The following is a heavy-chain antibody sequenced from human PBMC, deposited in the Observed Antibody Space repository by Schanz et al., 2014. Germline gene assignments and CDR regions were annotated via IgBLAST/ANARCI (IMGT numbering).Heavy chain of an antibody. Sequence: QVQLVQSGAEVKKPWASVKVSCKASGYTFTNYNIIWVRQATGQGLEWMGWMNPNRGNTAYAQKFQGRVTMTRNTSISTAYMELSSLRSEDTAVYYCARSVWGDGDDYWGQGTLVTVSS. J-gene: IGHJ4*02. CDR1: GYTFTNYN. CDR3: ARSVWGDGDDY. CDR2: MNPNRGNT. V-gene: IGHV1-8*01. D-gene: IGHD3-16*01.